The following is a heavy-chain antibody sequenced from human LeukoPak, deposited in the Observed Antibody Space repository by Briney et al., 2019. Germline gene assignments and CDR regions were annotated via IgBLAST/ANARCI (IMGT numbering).Heavy chain of an antibody. V-gene: IGHV3-33*01. CDR1: GFTFRSSG. J-gene: IGHJ4*02. Sequence: GRSLRLSCAASGFTFRSSGMHWVRQAPGKGLEWVAVIYYDASNKLYAGSVKGRFTISRDNSKNMLYLQMNSLRADDTAVYYCARDRSRYVDYWGQGTLVTVSS. CDR3: ARDRSRYVDY. D-gene: IGHD3-9*01. CDR2: IYYDASNK.